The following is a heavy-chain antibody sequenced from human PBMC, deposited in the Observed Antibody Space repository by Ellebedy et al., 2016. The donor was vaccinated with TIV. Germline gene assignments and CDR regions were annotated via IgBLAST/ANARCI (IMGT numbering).Heavy chain of an antibody. CDR3: ARGQGWYFDL. CDR1: GFYFSSYC. V-gene: IGHV3-7*01. CDR2: IKQDGSET. J-gene: IGHJ2*01. Sequence: GGSLRLSXAASGFYFSSYCMTWVRQAPGKGLEWVANIKQDGSETYYVDSVKGRFTISRDNAKNSLYLHMDSLRGEDTAVYYCARGQGWYFDLWGRGTLVTVSS.